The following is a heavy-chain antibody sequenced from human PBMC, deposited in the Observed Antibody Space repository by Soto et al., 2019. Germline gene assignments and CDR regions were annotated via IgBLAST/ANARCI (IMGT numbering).Heavy chain of an antibody. D-gene: IGHD7-27*01. J-gene: IGHJ4*03. CDR3: ARDTGLAPTVWGY. V-gene: IGHV4-31*03. CDR2: VYHSGST. CDR1: VASLRGVGHY. Sequence: QVQLQESGPGLVKPSQTLSLTCSVSVASLRGVGHYWNWLRQFPGKGLEWIGYVYHSGSTHYNPSLRGRLTISIDTSKNQFSLRLISVTAADTALYYCARDTGLAPTVWGYWGHGTQVTVSS.